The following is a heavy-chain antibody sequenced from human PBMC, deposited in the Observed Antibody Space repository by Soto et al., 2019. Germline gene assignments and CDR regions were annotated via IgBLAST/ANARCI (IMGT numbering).Heavy chain of an antibody. V-gene: IGHV3-33*01. CDR3: ARDYGVIAAARYYYYMDV. CDR1: GFTFSSYG. D-gene: IGHD6-13*01. Sequence: GGSLRLSCAASGFTFSSYGMHWVRQAPGKGLEWVAVIWYDGSNKYYADSVKGRFTISRDNSKNTLYLQMNSLRAEDTAVYYCARDYGVIAAARYYYYMDVWGKGTTVTVSS. J-gene: IGHJ6*03. CDR2: IWYDGSNK.